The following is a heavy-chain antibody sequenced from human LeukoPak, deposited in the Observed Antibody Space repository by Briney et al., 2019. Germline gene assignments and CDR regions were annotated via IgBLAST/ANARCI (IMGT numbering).Heavy chain of an antibody. J-gene: IGHJ6*03. V-gene: IGHV4-59*12. D-gene: IGHD5-18*01. Sequence: SETLSLTCTVSGGSISSYYWSWIRQPPGKGLDWIGHIYYSGSTNYNPSLKSRVTISVDTSKHQFSLKLSSVTAADPAVYYCARGDRGYSYGFYYYYMDVWGKGTTVTVSS. CDR1: GGSISSYY. CDR3: ARGDRGYSYGFYYYYMDV. CDR2: IYYSGST.